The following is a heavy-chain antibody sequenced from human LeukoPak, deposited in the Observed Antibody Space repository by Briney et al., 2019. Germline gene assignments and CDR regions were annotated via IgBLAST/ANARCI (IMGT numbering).Heavy chain of an antibody. V-gene: IGHV3-30*19. Sequence: PGGSLRLSCAASGFTFSSYGMHWVRQAPGKGLEWVAVMSFDGTHKYYADSVKGRFTISRDNFKNTLYLQMNSLRAEDTAVFYCARCSGYGMDVWGQGTTVTVSS. D-gene: IGHD3-10*02. CDR3: ARCSGYGMDV. J-gene: IGHJ6*02. CDR1: GFTFSSYG. CDR2: MSFDGTHK.